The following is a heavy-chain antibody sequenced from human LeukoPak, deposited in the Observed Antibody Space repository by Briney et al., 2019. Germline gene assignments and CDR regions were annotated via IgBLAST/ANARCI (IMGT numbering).Heavy chain of an antibody. J-gene: IGHJ4*02. CDR3: ARRWPCSGESCYHFDS. CDR1: GFTFSDSP. V-gene: IGHV3-64*01. CDR2: INGDADYT. Sequence: GGSLRLSCAASGFTFSDSPMHWVRQAPGKGLEYISGINGDADYTNYANSVKGRFTIFRDKSKKTLYLQMGSLRVEDSAVYFCARRWPCSGESCYHFDSWGQGTLVTVSS. D-gene: IGHD2-15*01.